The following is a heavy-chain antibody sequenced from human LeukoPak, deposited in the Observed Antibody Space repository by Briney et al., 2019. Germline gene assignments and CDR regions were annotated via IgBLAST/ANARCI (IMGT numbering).Heavy chain of an antibody. CDR2: ISGRGDTT. V-gene: IGHV3-23*01. CDR3: ANAGTDTMRGY. D-gene: IGHD3-22*01. CDR1: GLTFKNYA. J-gene: IGHJ4*02. Sequence: GGSLRPSCAASGLTFKNYAMTWVRQAPGKGLEWVSGISGRGDTTYYADSGKGRFTIFRDNPKNTLYLQMTSLRVEDTAVYYCANAGTDTMRGYWGQGTPVTVSS.